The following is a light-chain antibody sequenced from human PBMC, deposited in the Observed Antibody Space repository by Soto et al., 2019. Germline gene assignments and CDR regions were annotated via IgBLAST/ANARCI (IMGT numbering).Light chain of an antibody. J-gene: IGKJ2*01. V-gene: IGKV3-15*01. CDR1: QSFGDT. CDR2: ATS. CDR3: HQYNNWPLF. Sequence: EIVMTQSPATLSVSPGERVTLSCRASQSFGDTVAWYQQKPGQAPSLLIYATSTRATGAPARFSGSGSGTEFSLTISSLQSEDFATYYCHQYNNWPLFFGQGTKLEIK.